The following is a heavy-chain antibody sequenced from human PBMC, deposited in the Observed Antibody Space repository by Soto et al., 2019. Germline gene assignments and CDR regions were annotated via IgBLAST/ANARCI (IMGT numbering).Heavy chain of an antibody. V-gene: IGHV1-3*01. J-gene: IGHJ4*02. CDR1: GYTFTSYA. CDR3: ARDLRSIAVAGTPDFDY. D-gene: IGHD6-19*01. Sequence: GASVKVSCKASGYTFTSYAMHWVRQAPGQRLEWMGWINAGNGNTKYSQKFQGRVTITRDTSASTAYMELSSLRSEDTAVYYCARDLRSIAVAGTPDFDYWGQGTLVTVSS. CDR2: INAGNGNT.